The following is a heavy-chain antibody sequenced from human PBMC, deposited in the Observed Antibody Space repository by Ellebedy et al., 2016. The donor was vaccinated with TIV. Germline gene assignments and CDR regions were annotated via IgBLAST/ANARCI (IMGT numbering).Heavy chain of an antibody. CDR1: GGTFSSYA. V-gene: IGHV1-69*04. CDR3: ASLGYYDILSGDYYYSMDV. D-gene: IGHD3-9*01. J-gene: IGHJ6*02. Sequence: ASVKVSCKASGGTFSSYAISWVRQAPGQGLEWMGRIIPILGIANYAQKFQGRVTITADKSTSTAYMELSSLRSEDTAVYYCASLGYYDILSGDYYYSMDVWGQGTTVTVSS. CDR2: IIPILGIA.